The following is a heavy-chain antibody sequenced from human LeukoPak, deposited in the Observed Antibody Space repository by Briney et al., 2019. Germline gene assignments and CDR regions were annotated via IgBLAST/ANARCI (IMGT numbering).Heavy chain of an antibody. CDR3: ARDGGSGWSFDY. CDR1: RFTFSDYY. J-gene: IGHJ4*02. Sequence: GGSLRLSCAASRFTFSDYYMNWLRQAPGKGLEWVYTISYADSVRGRFTISRDNTKNSLYLQMDSLTAEDTAVYYCARDGGSGWSFDYWGQGILVAVSS. D-gene: IGHD6-19*01. V-gene: IGHV3-69-1*01. CDR2: TI.